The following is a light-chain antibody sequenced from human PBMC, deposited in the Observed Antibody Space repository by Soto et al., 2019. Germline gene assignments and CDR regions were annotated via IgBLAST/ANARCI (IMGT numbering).Light chain of an antibody. Sequence: SYELTQPPSVSVAPGQTATITCGGDNIGTKGVHWYQQKAGQDPELVVYNGRDRPSGIPERFSGSNSGNTATLTITRVEAGDEADFYCQVRESPSDYSVVFGGGTKRTVL. CDR2: NGR. CDR1: NIGTKG. V-gene: IGLV3-21*02. J-gene: IGLJ3*02. CDR3: QVRESPSDYSVV.